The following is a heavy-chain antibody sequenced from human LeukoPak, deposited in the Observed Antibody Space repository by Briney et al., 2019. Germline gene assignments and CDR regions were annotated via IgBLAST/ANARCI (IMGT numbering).Heavy chain of an antibody. CDR1: GGSISSGGYS. V-gene: IGHV4-30-2*01. D-gene: IGHD3-16*01. CDR2: IYHSGST. CDR3: ARGGDHHTAFDI. J-gene: IGHJ3*02. Sequence: ASGTLSLTCAVSGGSISSGGYSWSWIRQPPGKGLEWIGYIYHSGSTYYNPSLKSRVTISVDRSKNQFSLKLSSVTAADTAVYYCARGGDHHTAFDIWGQGTMVTVSS.